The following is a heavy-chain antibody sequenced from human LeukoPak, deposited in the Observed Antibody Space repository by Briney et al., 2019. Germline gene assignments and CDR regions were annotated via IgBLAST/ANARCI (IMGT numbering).Heavy chain of an antibody. CDR3: TTGGWDPTLDPVTAQYYFDN. Sequence: GGSLRLSCAASGFXFGNAWISWVRQVPGKGLEWVGRIKSKTDGGTTDYAAPVKGRFTISRDDSKNTLYLQMDSLKTEDTAVYYCTTGGWDPTLDPVTAQYYFDNWGQGTLVTVSS. D-gene: IGHD4-11*01. CDR2: IKSKTDGGTT. V-gene: IGHV3-15*01. CDR1: GFXFGNAW. J-gene: IGHJ4*02.